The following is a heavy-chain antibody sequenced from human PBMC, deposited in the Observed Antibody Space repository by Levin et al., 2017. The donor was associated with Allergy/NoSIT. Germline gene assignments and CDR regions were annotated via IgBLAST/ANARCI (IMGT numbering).Heavy chain of an antibody. V-gene: IGHV3-30*18. J-gene: IGHJ6*02. CDR1: GLTFRNYA. Sequence: SCAGSGLTFRNYAMHWVRQAPGKGLEWVAVISNDGSNYYHADSVKGRFTISRDNSKNTLYLQMNSLSAEDTAVYYCAKDMRYCGGACYADYYYGVDVWGQGTTVIVSS. CDR2: ISNDGSNY. D-gene: IGHD2-21*02. CDR3: AKDMRYCGGACYADYYYGVDV.